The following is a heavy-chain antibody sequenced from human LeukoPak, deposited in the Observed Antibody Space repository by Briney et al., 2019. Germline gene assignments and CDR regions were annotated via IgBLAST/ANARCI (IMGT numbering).Heavy chain of an antibody. V-gene: IGHV4-39*01. CDR3: CGWGRGEAEDNWFDP. J-gene: IGHJ5*02. Sequence: SSETLSLTCAVSGGSISSSNYYWGWIRLPPGKGLEWIGSIYYSGSTYYNPSLKSRVTISVDTSKNQFSLKLSCVTAADTGVYYCCGWGRGEAEDNWFDPWGQGTLVTVSS. D-gene: IGHD6-19*01. CDR1: GGSISSSNYY. CDR2: IYYSGST.